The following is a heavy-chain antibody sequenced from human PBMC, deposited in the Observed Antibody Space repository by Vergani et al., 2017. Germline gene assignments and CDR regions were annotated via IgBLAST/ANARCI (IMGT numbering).Heavy chain of an antibody. CDR3: ERGDSSKSGRAFYF. CDR2: VSTGTKSQ. J-gene: IGHJ3*01. CDR1: GFDFSSYI. V-gene: IGHV3-48*01. Sequence: QLVESGGGWVQPGGSLRLSCVVSGFDFSSYIMNWVRQAPGKGLEWVSFVSTGTKSQSYAESVKGRFTISRDSAKNSLYLQMDSLRAEDTAVYYCERGDSSKSGRAFYFWGQGTKVTVSS. D-gene: IGHD3-22*01.